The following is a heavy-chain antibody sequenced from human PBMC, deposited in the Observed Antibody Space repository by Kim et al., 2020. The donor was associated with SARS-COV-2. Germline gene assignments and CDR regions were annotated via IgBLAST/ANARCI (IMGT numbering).Heavy chain of an antibody. Sequence: GGSLRLSCAASGFTFSSYAMHWVRQAPGKGLEWVAVISYDGSNKYYADSVKGRFTISRDNSKNTLYLQMNSLRAEDTAVYYCARDSEAYSSSWYPTHFDYWGQGTLVTVSS. CDR3: ARDSEAYSSSWYPTHFDY. CDR1: GFTFSSYA. CDR2: ISYDGSNK. J-gene: IGHJ4*02. V-gene: IGHV3-30*04. D-gene: IGHD6-13*01.